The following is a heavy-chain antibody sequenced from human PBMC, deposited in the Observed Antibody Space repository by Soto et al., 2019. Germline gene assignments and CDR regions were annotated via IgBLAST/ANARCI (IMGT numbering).Heavy chain of an antibody. CDR3: ARRAKDYGDQRHEAFDI. CDR2: IMPIFGAA. D-gene: IGHD4-17*01. Sequence: QVQLVQSGPEVRKPGSSVKVSCKASGGTFSSEAISWVRQAPGQGLEWMGGIMPIFGAADYPQTFQGRVTITADESTSTVYMELNSLISEDTAVYYCARRAKDYGDQRHEAFDIWGQGTMVTVSS. CDR1: GGTFSSEA. V-gene: IGHV1-69*01. J-gene: IGHJ3*02.